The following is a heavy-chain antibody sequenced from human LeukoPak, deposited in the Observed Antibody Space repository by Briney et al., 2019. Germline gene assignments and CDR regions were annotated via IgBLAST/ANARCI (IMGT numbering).Heavy chain of an antibody. CDR1: GASISSNY. CDR3: ARAVCSGGDGYHFDH. D-gene: IGHD2-21*02. J-gene: IGHJ4*02. V-gene: IGHV4-4*07. Sequence: SETLSLTCTVSGASISSNYWRWMRQPAGKGLEWIGRLFTGGNTNYNPSLKSRVTMSIDTSKNQFSLKLNSVTAADTAVYYCARAVCSGGDGYHFDHWGQGTLVTVSS. CDR2: LFTGGNT.